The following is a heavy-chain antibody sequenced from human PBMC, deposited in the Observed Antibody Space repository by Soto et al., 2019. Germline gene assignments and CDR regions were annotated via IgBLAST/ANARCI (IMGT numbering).Heavy chain of an antibody. CDR3: ARDRYGEWLGGEFDY. V-gene: IGHV3-11*01. Sequence: QVQLVESGGGLVKPGGSLRLSCAASGFTFSDYYMSWIRQAPGKGLEWVSYISRTGTTIYYADSVKGRFTISRGNAKNSMYLQMKSLRAEDTAVYYCARDRYGEWLGGEFDYWGQGTLVTVSS. D-gene: IGHD4-17*01. CDR2: ISRTGTTI. CDR1: GFTFSDYY. J-gene: IGHJ4*02.